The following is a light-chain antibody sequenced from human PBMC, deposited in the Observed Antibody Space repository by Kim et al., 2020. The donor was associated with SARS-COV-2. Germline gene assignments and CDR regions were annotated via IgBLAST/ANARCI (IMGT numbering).Light chain of an antibody. Sequence: DIQMTQSPSSLSTSVGDRVTITCRASQSIRNYLNWYQQKPGKAPKLLIYAASSLQSGVPSRFSGSGSGTDFTLTISSLQPEDFATYYCQQSYSTPPDTFGQGTKLEI. CDR2: AAS. V-gene: IGKV1-39*01. CDR3: QQSYSTPPDT. J-gene: IGKJ2*01. CDR1: QSIRNY.